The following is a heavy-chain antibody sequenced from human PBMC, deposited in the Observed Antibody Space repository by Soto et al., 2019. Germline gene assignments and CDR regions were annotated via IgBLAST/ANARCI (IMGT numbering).Heavy chain of an antibody. CDR2: ITPMFGTP. D-gene: IGHD3-22*01. CDR1: GGTFSRYT. V-gene: IGHV1-69*13. J-gene: IGHJ4*02. Sequence: SVKVSCKASGGTFSRYTITWLRQAPGQGLEWMGGITPMFGTPNYAQKFQGRVTITADESTSTAYMQLSSLRSEETAMYYCARDGTLYDSSAYYYLYWGQGTMVTVSS. CDR3: ARDGTLYDSSAYYYLY.